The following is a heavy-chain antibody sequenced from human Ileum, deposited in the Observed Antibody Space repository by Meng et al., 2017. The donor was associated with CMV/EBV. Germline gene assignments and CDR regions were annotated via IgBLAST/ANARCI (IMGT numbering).Heavy chain of an antibody. CDR3: ARAAARGVPVDY. CDR1: GVALSIYF. J-gene: IGHJ4*02. D-gene: IGHD3-10*01. V-gene: IGHV4-4*07. CDR2: VSPGGI. Sequence: VQLWGQATELTHSHATLPLTCSVSGVALSIYFWTWIRQPSGKGLEFIGRVSPGGIEYNPSLMSRVTMSLDTSRNQLSLNLNSVTAADTAVYYCARAAARGVPVDYWGQGILVTVSS.